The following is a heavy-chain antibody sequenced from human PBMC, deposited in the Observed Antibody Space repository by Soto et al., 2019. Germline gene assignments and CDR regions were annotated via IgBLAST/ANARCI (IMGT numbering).Heavy chain of an antibody. D-gene: IGHD4-17*01. CDR2: INPSGGST. CDR1: GYTFTSYY. Sequence: ASVKVSCKASGYTFTSYYMHWVRQAPGQGLEWMGIINPSGGSTSYAQKFQGRVTMTRDTSTSTVYMELSSLRSEDTAVYYCARDLRSGDYVSGMDVWGQGTTVTVSS. CDR3: ARDLRSGDYVSGMDV. V-gene: IGHV1-46*01. J-gene: IGHJ6*02.